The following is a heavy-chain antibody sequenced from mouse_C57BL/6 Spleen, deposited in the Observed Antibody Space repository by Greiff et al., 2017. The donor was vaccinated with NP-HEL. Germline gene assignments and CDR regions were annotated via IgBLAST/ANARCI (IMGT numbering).Heavy chain of an antibody. Sequence: QVQLQQSGPGLVQPSQSLSISCTASGFSFTSYGVHWVRQTPGQGLEWLGVICSGGSTDYNAAFMSRMSITKDNSKSQVFFKMNSLQADDTAIYYCAPWDYYAMDDWGQGTSVTVSS. D-gene: IGHD4-1*01. CDR3: APWDYYAMDD. V-gene: IGHV2-5*01. CDR1: GFSFTSYG. J-gene: IGHJ4*01. CDR2: ICSGGST.